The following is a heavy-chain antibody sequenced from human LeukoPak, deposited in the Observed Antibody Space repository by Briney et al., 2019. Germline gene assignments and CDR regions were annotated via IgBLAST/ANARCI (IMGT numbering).Heavy chain of an antibody. J-gene: IGHJ4*02. CDR3: AKDPYSGYYDSSGYYPPFDY. D-gene: IGHD3-22*01. CDR2: ISGSGGST. V-gene: IGHV3-23*01. Sequence: TGGSLRLSCAASGFTFSTYAITWVRQAPGKGLEWVSAISGSGGSTYYADSVKGRFTISRDNSKNTLYLQMNSLRAEDTAVYYCAKDPYSGYYDSSGYYPPFDYWGQGTLVTVSS. CDR1: GFTFSTYA.